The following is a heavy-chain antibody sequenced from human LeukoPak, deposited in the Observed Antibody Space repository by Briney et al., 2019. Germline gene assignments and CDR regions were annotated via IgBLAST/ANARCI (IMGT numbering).Heavy chain of an antibody. J-gene: IGHJ4*02. CDR3: AKDSVVVVIGPLGY. V-gene: IGHV3-30*02. Sequence: GVSLRLCGATSGFTFSSYGMHWVRQAPGKGLEWVAFVRYDGSNKYYADSVKGRFTISRDNSKNTLYLQMNSLRVEDTAVYYCAKDSVVVVIGPLGYWGQGTLVTVSS. D-gene: IGHD2-21*01. CDR2: VRYDGSNK. CDR1: GFTFSSYG.